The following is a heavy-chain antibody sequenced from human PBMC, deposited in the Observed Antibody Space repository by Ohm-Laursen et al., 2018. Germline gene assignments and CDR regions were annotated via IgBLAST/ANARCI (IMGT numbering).Heavy chain of an antibody. CDR3: APRVGYCSGGSCDY. J-gene: IGHJ4*02. V-gene: IGHV3-23*01. Sequence: SLRLSCAASGFTFSNYAMSWVRQAPGKGLEWVSAIRGNSVTTYYADSVKGRFAISRDNSKNTLYLQMNSLRAEDTAVYYCAPRVGYCSGGSCDYWGQGTLVTVSS. CDR1: GFTFSNYA. CDR2: IRGNSVTT. D-gene: IGHD2-15*01.